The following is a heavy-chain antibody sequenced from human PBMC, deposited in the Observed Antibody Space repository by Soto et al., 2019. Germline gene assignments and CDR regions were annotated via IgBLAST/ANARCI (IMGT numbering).Heavy chain of an antibody. V-gene: IGHV2-5*02. CDR1: GFSLSTSGVG. CDR2: IYWDDDK. J-gene: IGHJ4*02. Sequence: QITLKESGPTLVKPTQTLTLTCTFSGFSLSTSGVGVGWIRQPPGKALEWLALIYWDDDKRYCPSLKSRLTITKDTSKNQVVLTMTNMDPVDTATYYCALGLRFLEWLTLDYWGQGTLVTVSS. CDR3: ALGLRFLEWLTLDY. D-gene: IGHD3-3*01.